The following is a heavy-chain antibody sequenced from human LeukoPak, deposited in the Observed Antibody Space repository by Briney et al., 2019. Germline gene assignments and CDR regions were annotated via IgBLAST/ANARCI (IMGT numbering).Heavy chain of an antibody. Sequence: SETLSLTCTVSGGSISSSSYYWSWIRQPPGKGLEWIGYIYYSGSTNYNPSLKSRVTISVDTSKNQFSLKLSSVTAADTAVYYCARLIVGATTGSHYYYGMDVWGQGTTVTVSS. V-gene: IGHV4-61*01. CDR3: ARLIVGATTGSHYYYGMDV. CDR1: GGSISSSSYY. CDR2: IYYSGST. D-gene: IGHD1-26*01. J-gene: IGHJ6*02.